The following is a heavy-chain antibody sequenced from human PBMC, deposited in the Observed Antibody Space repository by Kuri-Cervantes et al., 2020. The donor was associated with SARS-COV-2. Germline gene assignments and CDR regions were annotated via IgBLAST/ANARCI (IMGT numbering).Heavy chain of an antibody. Sequence: GESLKISCAGSGFTFSSFAMAWVRQAPGKGLEWISDITDEGADTYFADSVKGRFTITRDNSKYSLTLQMSILRAEDTAIYYCVKCSAASHPRHLDYWGQGTLVTVSS. V-gene: IGHV3-23*01. D-gene: IGHD6-13*01. CDR1: GFTFSSFA. J-gene: IGHJ4*02. CDR2: ITDEGADT. CDR3: VKCSAASHPRHLDY.